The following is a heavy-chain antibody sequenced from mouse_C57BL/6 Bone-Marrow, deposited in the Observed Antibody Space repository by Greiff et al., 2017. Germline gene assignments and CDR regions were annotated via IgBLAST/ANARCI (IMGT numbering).Heavy chain of an antibody. CDR3: ARRTSWFAY. CDR1: GFTFSDYG. CDR2: SRSGSSTI. Sequence: EVQVVESGGGLVKPGGSLKLSCAASGFTFSDYGMHWVRQAPEQGLEWVAYSRSGSSTIYYADKVKGRSTISRDNAKNTLFLQLTSLRSEDPAMYYCARRTSWFAYWGQGTLVTVSA. J-gene: IGHJ3*01. V-gene: IGHV5-17*01.